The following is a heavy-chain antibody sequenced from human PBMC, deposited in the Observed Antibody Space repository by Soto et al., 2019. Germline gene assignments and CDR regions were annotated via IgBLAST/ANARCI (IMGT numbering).Heavy chain of an antibody. CDR1: GGSFSGYY. V-gene: IGHV4-34*01. CDR2: INHSGST. CDR3: ARTRRDYYYYYGMDV. D-gene: IGHD4-17*01. Sequence: QVQLQQWGAGLLKPSETLSLTCAVYGGSFSGYYWSWIRQPPGKGLEWIGEINHSGSTNYNPSLKRRVPISVDTSKNQFSLKLSSVTAADTAVYYCARTRRDYYYYYGMDVWGQGTTVTVSS. J-gene: IGHJ6*02.